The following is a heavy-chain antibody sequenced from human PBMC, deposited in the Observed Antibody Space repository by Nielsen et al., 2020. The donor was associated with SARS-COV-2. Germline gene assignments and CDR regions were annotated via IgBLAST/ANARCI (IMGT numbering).Heavy chain of an antibody. CDR1: GFTFSSYW. Sequence: GGSLRLSCAASGFTFSSYWMHWVRQAPGKGLVWVLRINSDGSSTSYADSVKGRFTISRDNAKNTLYLQMNSLRAEDTAVYYCARAEYYYDSSGYYSSRVYYYGMDVWGQGTTVTVSS. D-gene: IGHD3-22*01. J-gene: IGHJ6*02. CDR2: INSDGSST. V-gene: IGHV3-74*01. CDR3: ARAEYYYDSSGYYSSRVYYYGMDV.